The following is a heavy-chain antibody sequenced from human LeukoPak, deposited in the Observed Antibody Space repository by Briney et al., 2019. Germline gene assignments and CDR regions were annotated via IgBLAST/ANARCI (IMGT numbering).Heavy chain of an antibody. CDR1: GFTFSDHY. J-gene: IGHJ4*02. CDR3: TRRRFYFDY. Sequence: PGGSLRLSCAASGFTFSDHYMDWVRQAPGKGLEWVGRIGNRVNAYTTEYAASVKGRCTISRDDSKNSLYLQMNSLKTEDTAVYYCTRRRFYFDYWGQGTLVTVSS. CDR2: IGNRVNAYTT. V-gene: IGHV3-72*01.